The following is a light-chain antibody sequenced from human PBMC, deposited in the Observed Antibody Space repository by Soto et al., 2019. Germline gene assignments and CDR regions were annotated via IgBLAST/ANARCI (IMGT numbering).Light chain of an antibody. Sequence: QSVLTQPHPVSGSPGQSVTISCTGTTSDVGGYSYVSWYQHHPGKAPKLMIYDVNKRPSAVPDRFSGSKSGSTASLTISGLQAEGEADYYCCSYAGSYTHYVFGTGTKVTVL. V-gene: IGLV2-11*02. J-gene: IGLJ1*01. CDR3: CSYAGSYTHYV. CDR2: DVN. CDR1: TSDVGGYSY.